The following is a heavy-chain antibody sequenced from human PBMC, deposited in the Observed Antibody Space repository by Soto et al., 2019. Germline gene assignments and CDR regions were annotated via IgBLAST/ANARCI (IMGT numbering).Heavy chain of an antibody. CDR1: GGSISSGGYY. CDR3: VRHAQWIIRAY. J-gene: IGHJ4*02. Sequence: SETLSLTCTVSGGSISSGGYYWSWIRQHPGKGLEWIGYIYYSGSTYYNPSLKSRVTISVDTSKNQFSLKLSPVTAADTAVYYCVRHAQWIIRAYWGQGSLVTVSS. D-gene: IGHD5-12*01. CDR2: IYYSGST. V-gene: IGHV4-31*03.